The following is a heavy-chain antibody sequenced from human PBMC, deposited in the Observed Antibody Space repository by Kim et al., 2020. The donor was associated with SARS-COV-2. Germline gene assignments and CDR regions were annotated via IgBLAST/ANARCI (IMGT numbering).Heavy chain of an antibody. CDR2: ISSSSSTI. D-gene: IGHD3-3*01. CDR3: ARDPTYDFWSGYFRSFDY. V-gene: IGHV3-48*02. J-gene: IGHJ4*03. CDR1: GFTFSSYS. Sequence: GGSLRLSCAVSGFTFSSYSMNWVRKAQGKGLEWVSYISSSSSTIYYADSVKGRFTTSRDNAKNSLYLQMNSLRDEDTAVYYCARDPTYDFWSGYFRSFDYWGQGTLVTVSS.